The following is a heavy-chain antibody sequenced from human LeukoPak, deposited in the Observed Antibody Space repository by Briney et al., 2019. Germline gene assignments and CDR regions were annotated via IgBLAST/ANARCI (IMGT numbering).Heavy chain of an antibody. CDR1: GGSISSSSYY. V-gene: IGHV4-39*01. CDR3: ARCPNLITIFGVVTPWGFDY. CDR2: IYYSGST. D-gene: IGHD3-3*01. J-gene: IGHJ4*02. Sequence: SETLSLTCTVSGGSISSSSYYWGWIRQPPGKGLEWIGSIYYSGSTYYNPSLKSRVTISVDTSKNQFSLKLSSVTAADTAVYYCARCPNLITIFGVVTPWGFDYWGQGTLVTVPS.